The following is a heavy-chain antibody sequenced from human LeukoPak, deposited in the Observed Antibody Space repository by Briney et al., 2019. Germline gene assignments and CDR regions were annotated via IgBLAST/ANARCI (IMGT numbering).Heavy chain of an antibody. CDR3: AKDPNGDYIGAFDF. Sequence: GGSLRLSCAASGFTFNKAWMSWVRLAPGKGLEWVSAIKGSGSYTKYADSVTGRFTISRDNSKNMLYLQMNSLTADDTAIYYCAKDPNGDYIGAFDFGGQGTMVTVSS. V-gene: IGHV3-23*01. CDR2: IKGSGSYT. J-gene: IGHJ3*01. CDR1: GFTFNKAW. D-gene: IGHD4-17*01.